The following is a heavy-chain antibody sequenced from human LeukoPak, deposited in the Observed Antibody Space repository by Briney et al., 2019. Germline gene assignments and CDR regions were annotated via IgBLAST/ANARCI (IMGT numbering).Heavy chain of an antibody. V-gene: IGHV4-59*01. CDR3: ARAQAAGEFDY. J-gene: IGHJ4*02. D-gene: IGHD2-15*01. Sequence: SETLSLTCTVSGGSISSYYWSSIRQPPGKGLEWIGYIYYSGSTNYNPSLKSRVTISVDTSKNQFSLKLSSVTAADTAVYYCARAQAAGEFDYWGQGTLVTVSS. CDR1: GGSISSYY. CDR2: IYYSGST.